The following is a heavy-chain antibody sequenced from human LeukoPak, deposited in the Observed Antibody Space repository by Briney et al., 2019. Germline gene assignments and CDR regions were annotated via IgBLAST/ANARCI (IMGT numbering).Heavy chain of an antibody. V-gene: IGHV3-30*02. CDR1: GFTFISYS. D-gene: IGHD1-26*01. J-gene: IGHJ4*02. Sequence: GGSLRLSCAASGFTFISYSMNWVRQAPGKGLEWVAFIRYDGSNKYYADSVKGRFTISRDNAKNSLYLQMNSLRAEDTAVYYCARDPARSGSRQDDYWGQGTLVTVSS. CDR2: IRYDGSNK. CDR3: ARDPARSGSRQDDY.